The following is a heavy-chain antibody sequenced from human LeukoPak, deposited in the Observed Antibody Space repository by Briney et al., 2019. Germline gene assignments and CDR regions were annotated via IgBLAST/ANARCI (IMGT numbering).Heavy chain of an antibody. J-gene: IGHJ2*01. CDR1: GFTFSSYG. CDR3: AKEYEKVNWYFDL. Sequence: GGSLRLSCAASGFTFSSYGMHWVRQAPGKGLEWVAVISYDGSNKYYADSVKGRFTISRDNSKNTLYLQMNSLRAEDTAVYYCAKEYEKVNWYFDLWGRGTLVTVSS. V-gene: IGHV3-30*18. D-gene: IGHD2-8*01. CDR2: ISYDGSNK.